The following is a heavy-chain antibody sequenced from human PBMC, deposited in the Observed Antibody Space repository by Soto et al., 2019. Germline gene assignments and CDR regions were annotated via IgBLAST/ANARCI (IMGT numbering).Heavy chain of an antibody. CDR2: IYYSGST. Sequence: PSETLSLTCTVSGGSISSYCWSWIRQPPGKGLEWIGYIYYSGSTNYNPSLKSRVTISVDTSKNQFSLKLSSVTAADTAVYYCAREGSYYDSSGIRVLDYWGQGTLVTVSS. J-gene: IGHJ4*02. D-gene: IGHD3-22*01. V-gene: IGHV4-59*01. CDR1: GGSISSYC. CDR3: AREGSYYDSSGIRVLDY.